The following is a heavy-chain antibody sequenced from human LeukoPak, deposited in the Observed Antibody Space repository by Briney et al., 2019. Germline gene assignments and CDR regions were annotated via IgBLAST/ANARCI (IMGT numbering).Heavy chain of an antibody. CDR1: GFTFSNYG. D-gene: IGHD6-6*01. V-gene: IGHV3-23*01. Sequence: GGSLRLSCAASGFTFSNYGMNWVRQAPGKGLQWVSVISGSGGSTHYADSVKGRFTISRDDSKNTLCLQMNSLRAEDTAVYYCAILYSSSSGVDYWGQGTLVTVSS. CDR2: ISGSGGST. J-gene: IGHJ4*02. CDR3: AILYSSSSGVDY.